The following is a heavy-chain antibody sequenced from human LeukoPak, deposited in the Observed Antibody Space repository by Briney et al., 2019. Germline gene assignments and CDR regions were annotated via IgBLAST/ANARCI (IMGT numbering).Heavy chain of an antibody. J-gene: IGHJ4*02. CDR3: ALVGATSWAPFDY. V-gene: IGHV3-11*04. Sequence: GGSLRLSCAASGFTFSDYYMNWIRQAPGKGLEWVSYISSSATTIYYADSVKGRFTISRDNAKKSLYLQMNSLRAEDTAVYYCALVGATSWAPFDYWGQGTLVTVSS. CDR2: ISSSATTI. D-gene: IGHD1-26*01. CDR1: GFTFSDYY.